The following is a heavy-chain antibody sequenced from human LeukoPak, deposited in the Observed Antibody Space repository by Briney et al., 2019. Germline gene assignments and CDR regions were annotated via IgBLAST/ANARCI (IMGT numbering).Heavy chain of an antibody. Sequence: RSLRLSCVASGCTFRSYAMHWVRQAPGKGLEWVVVISYDGSNNYYADSVKGRSTAAKDNTKNTLFLQMNSLRDKDTAVYYWGRHPTTVEHPGYYYGMDGWGQGTTVTVS. V-gene: IGHV3-30-3*01. J-gene: IGHJ6*02. CDR2: ISYDGSNN. CDR3: GRHPTTVEHPGYYYGMDG. CDR1: GCTFRSYA. D-gene: IGHD2-15*01.